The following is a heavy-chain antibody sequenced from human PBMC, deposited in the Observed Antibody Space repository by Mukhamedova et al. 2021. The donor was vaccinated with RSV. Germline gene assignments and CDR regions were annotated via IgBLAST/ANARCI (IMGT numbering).Heavy chain of an antibody. J-gene: IGHJ4*02. D-gene: IGHD4-23*01. V-gene: IGHV3-7*01. CDR2: IKQDGSEK. CDR3: ARDRVVISY. Sequence: VRQAPGKGLEWVANIKQDGSEKYYVDSVKGRFTISRDNAKNSLYLQMNSLRAEDTAVYYCARDRVVISYWGQGTLVTGSS.